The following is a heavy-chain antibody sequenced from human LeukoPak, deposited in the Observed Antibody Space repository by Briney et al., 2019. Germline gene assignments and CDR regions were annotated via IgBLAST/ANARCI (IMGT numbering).Heavy chain of an antibody. Sequence: PGGSLRLSCAASGFTFINSWMTWVRQAPGKGLEWVGRIRSTPDGGATDYAAPVKGRFTISRDDSKNTLYLQMSSRRTEDTAVYYCATDLHFGYCTATSCANYWGQGTLVTVSS. V-gene: IGHV3-15*01. CDR3: ATDLHFGYCTATSCANY. D-gene: IGHD2-2*03. CDR1: GFTFINSW. CDR2: IRSTPDGGAT. J-gene: IGHJ4*02.